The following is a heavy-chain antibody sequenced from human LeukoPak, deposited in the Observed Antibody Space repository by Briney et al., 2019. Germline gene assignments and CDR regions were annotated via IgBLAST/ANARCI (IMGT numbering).Heavy chain of an antibody. D-gene: IGHD3-9*01. Sequence: GGSLRLSCAASGFTFDDYAMHWVRQAPGKGLEWVSGISWNSGSIGYADSVKGRFTISRDNAKNSLYLQMNSLRAEDTALYYCAKGYYDILTGVHYWGQGTLVTVSS. J-gene: IGHJ4*02. V-gene: IGHV3-9*01. CDR3: AKGYYDILTGVHY. CDR2: ISWNSGSI. CDR1: GFTFDDYA.